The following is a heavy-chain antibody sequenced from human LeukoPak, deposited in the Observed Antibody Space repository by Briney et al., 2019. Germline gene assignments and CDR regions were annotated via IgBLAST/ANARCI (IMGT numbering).Heavy chain of an antibody. Sequence: ASVKVSRKASGYTFTGYYMHWVRQAPGQGLEWMGWINPNSGDTKYAQKFQGRVTMTRDTSISTAYLELSRLRSDDTAVYYCATQRGSYLWGTDFDYWGQGTLVTVSS. V-gene: IGHV1-2*02. CDR2: INPNSGDT. CDR3: ATQRGSYLWGTDFDY. D-gene: IGHD3-16*01. J-gene: IGHJ4*02. CDR1: GYTFTGYY.